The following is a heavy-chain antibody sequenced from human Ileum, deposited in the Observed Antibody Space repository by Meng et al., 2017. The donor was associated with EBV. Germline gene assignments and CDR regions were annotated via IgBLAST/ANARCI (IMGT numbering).Heavy chain of an antibody. V-gene: IGHV1-8*01. CDR1: GYTFTSYD. CDR3: ATGVADFEY. J-gene: IGHJ4*02. CDR2: MNPNRGTT. Sequence: HVQLLQSGAEVKKPVASVKVSFKSSGYTFTSYDINWVRQGTGQGLEWMGWMNPNRGTTGYAQKFQGRVTMTRNISKSTAYMDLSSLRSEDTAVYYCATGVADFEYWGQGTLVTVSS. D-gene: IGHD6-19*01.